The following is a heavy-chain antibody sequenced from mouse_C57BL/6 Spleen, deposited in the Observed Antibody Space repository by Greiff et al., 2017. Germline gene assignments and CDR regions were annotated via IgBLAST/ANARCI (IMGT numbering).Heavy chain of an antibody. CDR2: INPSNGGT. Sequence: QVQLQQPGTELVKPGASVKLSCKASGYTFTSYWMHWVKQRPGQGLEWIGNINPSNGGTNYNEKFKSKATLTVDKSSSTAYMQLSSLTSEDSAVYYCARERTLYYGNFLWFAYWGQGTLVTVSA. D-gene: IGHD2-1*01. J-gene: IGHJ3*01. V-gene: IGHV1-53*01. CDR1: GYTFTSYW. CDR3: ARERTLYYGNFLWFAY.